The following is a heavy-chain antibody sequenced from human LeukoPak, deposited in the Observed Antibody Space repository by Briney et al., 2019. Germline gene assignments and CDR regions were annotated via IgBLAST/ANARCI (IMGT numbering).Heavy chain of an antibody. CDR2: INPSGGST. CDR1: GYTFTSYY. J-gene: IGHJ6*02. CDR3: ARDPFHMVRAPGGMDV. V-gene: IGHV1-46*01. D-gene: IGHD3-10*01. Sequence: GASVKVSCKASGYTFTSYYMHWVRQAPGQGLEWMGIINPSGGSTSYAQKFQGRVTMTRDTSTSTVYMELSSLRSEDTAVYYCARDPFHMVRAPGGMDVWGQGTTVTVSS.